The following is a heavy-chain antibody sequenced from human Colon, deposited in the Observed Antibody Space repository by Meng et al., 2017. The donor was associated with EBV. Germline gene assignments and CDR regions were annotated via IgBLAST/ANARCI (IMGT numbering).Heavy chain of an antibody. J-gene: IGHJ4*02. V-gene: IGHV4-39*06. Sequence: RLRLEESGPGLAKPSETLSLTCSVSGDSITTNGYYWGWIRQSPGKGLEWIGSIFYSGNTYFNPSLKTRVTISVDTSKNQFSLKLSSVTAADTAIYYCARERGGVTRDFDSWGQGALVTVSS. CDR3: ARERGGVTRDFDS. D-gene: IGHD3-16*01. CDR2: IFYSGNT. CDR1: GDSITTNGYY.